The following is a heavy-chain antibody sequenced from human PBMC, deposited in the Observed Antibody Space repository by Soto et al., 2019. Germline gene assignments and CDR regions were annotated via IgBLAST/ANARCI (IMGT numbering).Heavy chain of an antibody. Sequence: WTWIRQPPGKGLEWIGYIYYTGSTNYNPSLKSRVTISVDTSKNQFSLKLRSVTAADTAVYYCARVGYMYGHVNWYFDLWCRGILVTVPS. D-gene: IGHD5-18*01. V-gene: IGHV4-59*01. CDR2: IYYTGST. CDR3: ARVGYMYGHVNWYFDL. J-gene: IGHJ2*01.